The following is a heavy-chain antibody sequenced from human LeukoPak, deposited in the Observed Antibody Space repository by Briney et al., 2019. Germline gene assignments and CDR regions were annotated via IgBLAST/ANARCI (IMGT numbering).Heavy chain of an antibody. D-gene: IGHD3-3*01. V-gene: IGHV3-7*01. Sequence: GGSLRLSCAASEFTFSLHWMSWVRQAPGKGLEWVANIKQDGSEKYYVDSVKGRFTISRDNAKNSLYLQMNSLRAEDTAVYYCARDRYDFWSGYYLGFNYYGMDVWGQGTTVTVSS. J-gene: IGHJ6*02. CDR3: ARDRYDFWSGYYLGFNYYGMDV. CDR1: EFTFSLHW. CDR2: IKQDGSEK.